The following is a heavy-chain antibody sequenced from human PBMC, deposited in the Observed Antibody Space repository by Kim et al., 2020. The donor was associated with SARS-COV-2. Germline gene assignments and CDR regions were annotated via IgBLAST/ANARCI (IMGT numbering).Heavy chain of an antibody. D-gene: IGHD2-2*01. CDR1: GGSISSYY. CDR2: IYYSGST. CDR3: ARGDSTTWAFDI. J-gene: IGHJ3*02. V-gene: IGHV4-59*13. Sequence: SETLSLTCTVSGGSISSYYWSWIRQPPGKGLEWIGYIYYSGSTNYNPSLKSRVTISVDTSKNQFSLKLSSVTAADTAVYYCARGDSTTWAFDIWGQGTMVTVSS.